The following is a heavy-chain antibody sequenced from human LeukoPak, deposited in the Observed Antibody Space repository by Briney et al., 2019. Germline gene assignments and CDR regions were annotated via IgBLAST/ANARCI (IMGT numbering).Heavy chain of an antibody. CDR2: MNPNSGNT. Sequence: ASVKVSCKASGYTFTSYDINWVRQATGQGLEWMGWMNPNSGNTGYAQKFQGRVTITRNTSISTAYMELSSLRSEDTAVYYCARAGGYCSSTSCRRYYMDVWGKGTTVTVSS. CDR1: GYTFTSYD. V-gene: IGHV1-8*01. D-gene: IGHD2-2*01. J-gene: IGHJ6*03. CDR3: ARAGGYCSSTSCRRYYMDV.